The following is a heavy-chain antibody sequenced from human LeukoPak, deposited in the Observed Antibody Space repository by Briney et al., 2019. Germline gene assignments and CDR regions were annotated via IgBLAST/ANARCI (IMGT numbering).Heavy chain of an antibody. Sequence: SVKVSCKASGYTFTSYGISWVRQAPGQGLEWMGRIIPILGIANYAQKFQGRVTITADKSTSTAYMELSSLRSEDTAVYYCARGVVVVPAAIHGWFDPWGQGTLVTVSS. D-gene: IGHD2-2*01. CDR1: GYTFTSYG. CDR2: IIPILGIA. V-gene: IGHV1-69*04. CDR3: ARGVVVVPAAIHGWFDP. J-gene: IGHJ5*02.